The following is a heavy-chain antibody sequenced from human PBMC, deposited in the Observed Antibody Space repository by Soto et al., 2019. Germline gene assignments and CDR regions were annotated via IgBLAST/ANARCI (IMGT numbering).Heavy chain of an antibody. CDR2: ISYDGSNK. D-gene: IGHD1-1*01. CDR1: GFTFSSYA. Sequence: QVQLVESGGGVVQPGRSLRLSCAASGFTFSSYAMHWVRQAPGKGLEWVAVISYDGSNKYYADSVKGRFTISRDNSKNTLYLQMNSLRAEDTAVYYCARDRLRYNWNDFPYYYYGMDVWGQGTTVNVSS. J-gene: IGHJ6*02. CDR3: ARDRLRYNWNDFPYYYYGMDV. V-gene: IGHV3-30-3*01.